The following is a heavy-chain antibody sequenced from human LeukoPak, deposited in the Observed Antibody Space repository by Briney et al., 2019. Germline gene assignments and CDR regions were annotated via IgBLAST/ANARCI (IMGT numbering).Heavy chain of an antibody. V-gene: IGHV1-2*02. D-gene: IGHD2-2*01. CDR2: INPNSGGT. J-gene: IGHJ3*02. Sequence: GASVKVSCKASGYTFTGYYMHWVRQSPGQGLEWMGWINPNSGGTNYAQKFQGRVTMTRDTSISTAYMELSRLRSDDTAVYYCARAGIVVPAATAAFDIWGQGTMVTVSS. CDR1: GYTFTGYY. CDR3: ARAGIVVPAATAAFDI.